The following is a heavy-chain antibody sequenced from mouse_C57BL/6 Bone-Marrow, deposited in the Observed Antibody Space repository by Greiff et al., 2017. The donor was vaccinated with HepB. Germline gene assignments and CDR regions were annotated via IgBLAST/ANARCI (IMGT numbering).Heavy chain of an antibody. J-gene: IGHJ2*01. V-gene: IGHV14-4*01. CDR3: TTANWDVDY. Sequence: EVHLVESGAELVRPGASVKLSCTASGFNIKDDYMHWVKQRPEQGLEWIGWIDPENGDTEYASKFQGKATITADTSSNTAYLQLSSLTSEDTAVYYCTTANWDVDYWGQGTTLTVSS. CDR1: GFNIKDDY. CDR2: IDPENGDT. D-gene: IGHD4-1*01.